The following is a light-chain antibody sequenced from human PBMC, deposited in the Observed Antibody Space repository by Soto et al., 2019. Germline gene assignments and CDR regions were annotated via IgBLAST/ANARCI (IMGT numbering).Light chain of an antibody. J-gene: IGLJ3*02. V-gene: IGLV4-60*03. Sequence: QPVLTQSSSASASLGSSVKLTCTLNSGYVSYIVAWHQLKPGKAPRYLLKLEGTGRYNKGSGVPDRFSGSSSGPDRYLIISNLQSEYEADYYCETWANNIGVFGGGTKLPVL. CDR2: LEGTGRY. CDR3: ETWANNIGV. CDR1: SGYVSYI.